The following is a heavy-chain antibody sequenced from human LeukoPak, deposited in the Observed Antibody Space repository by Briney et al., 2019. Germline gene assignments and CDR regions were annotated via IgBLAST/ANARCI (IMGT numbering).Heavy chain of an antibody. J-gene: IGHJ1*01. CDR2: IRYDGSNK. D-gene: IGHD6-13*01. CDR3: ATPAAGPGAEYSLY. CDR1: GFTFSSYG. V-gene: IGHV3-30*02. Sequence: GGSLRLSCAASGFTFSSYGMHWVRQAPGKGLEWVAFIRYDGSNKYYADSVKGRFTTSRDNAKNSLDLQMNSLKVEDTAVYYCATPAAGPGAEYSLYWGQGTLVIVSS.